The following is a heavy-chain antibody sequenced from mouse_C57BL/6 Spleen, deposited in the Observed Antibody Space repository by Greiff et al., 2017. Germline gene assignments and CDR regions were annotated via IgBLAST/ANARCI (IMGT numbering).Heavy chain of an antibody. J-gene: IGHJ2*01. Sequence: VQLQQSGPELVKPGASVSISCKATGYAFSSAWLNWGKQRSGRGLVGCGRSYPGDGDTNYNGKFKGKATLTADKSSSTAYMQLSSLTSEDSAVYFCAKSYGSYFDYWGQGTTLTVSS. CDR3: AKSYGSYFDY. CDR2: SYPGDGDT. CDR1: GYAFSSAW. D-gene: IGHD1-1*01. V-gene: IGHV1-82*01.